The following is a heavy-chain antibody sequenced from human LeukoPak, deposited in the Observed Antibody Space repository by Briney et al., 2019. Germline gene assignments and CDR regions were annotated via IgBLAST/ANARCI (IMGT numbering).Heavy chain of an antibody. CDR2: ISSSGNVT. D-gene: IGHD1-26*01. J-gene: IGHJ3*02. V-gene: IGHV3-11*01. CDR3: ARDGGSYSHDAFDI. Sequence: PGGSLRLSCAASGFKFSDYYMSWIRQAPGKGLEWLSYISSSGNVTYYADSVKGRFIVSRDNTKSALFLQMNSLRAEDTAVYYCARDGGSYSHDAFDIWGQGTMVTVSS. CDR1: GFKFSDYY.